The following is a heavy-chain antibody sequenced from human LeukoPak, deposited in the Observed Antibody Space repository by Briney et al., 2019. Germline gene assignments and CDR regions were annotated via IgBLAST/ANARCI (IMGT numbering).Heavy chain of an antibody. J-gene: IGHJ4*02. V-gene: IGHV3-30*18. D-gene: IGHD4-17*01. CDR2: ISYDGSNK. Sequence: GGSLRLSCAASGFTFSSYGMHWVRQAPGKGLEWVAVISYDGSNKYYADSVKGRFTISSDNSKNTLYLQMKSLRAEDTAVYYCAKPKNGVYGDYIDYWGQGTLVTVSS. CDR3: AKPKNGVYGDYIDY. CDR1: GFTFSSYG.